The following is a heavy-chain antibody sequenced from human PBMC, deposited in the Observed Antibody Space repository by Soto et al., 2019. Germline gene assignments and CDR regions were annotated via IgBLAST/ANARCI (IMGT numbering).Heavy chain of an antibody. Sequence: SETLSLTCTVSGGSFISYYWSWVRQPVGKGLEWIGRVYYSESAIYNPSLKSRVSMSVDTSRSQISLNLKSVTAADTAVYYCARVDWRCLDPWGPGILVTVSS. CDR3: ARVDWRCLDP. V-gene: IGHV4-4*07. CDR1: GGSFISYY. D-gene: IGHD2-21*01. J-gene: IGHJ5*02. CDR2: VYYSESA.